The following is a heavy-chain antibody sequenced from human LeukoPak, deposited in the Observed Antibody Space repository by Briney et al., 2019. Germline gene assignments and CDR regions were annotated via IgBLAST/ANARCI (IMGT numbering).Heavy chain of an antibody. CDR3: ARDFLLQSEGLFDY. Sequence: SETLSLTCTVSGGSISSYYWSWIRQPAGNGLEWIGRFYISGSTNYNPSLKSRVTMSVDTSKNQFSLRLNSVTAADTAVYYCARDFLLQSEGLFDYWGQGTLVTVSS. D-gene: IGHD4-11*01. J-gene: IGHJ4*02. V-gene: IGHV4-4*07. CDR2: FYISGST. CDR1: GGSISSYY.